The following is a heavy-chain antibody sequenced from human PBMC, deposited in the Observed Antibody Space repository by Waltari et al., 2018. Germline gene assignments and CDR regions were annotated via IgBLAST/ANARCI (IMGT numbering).Heavy chain of an antibody. J-gene: IGHJ4*02. CDR3: ARGFGGVIVI. V-gene: IGHV4-59*01. Sequence: QVQLQESGPGLVKPSETLSLTCTVSGGSISSYYWRWIRQPPGKGLEWIGYIYYSGSTNYNPSLKSRVTISVDTSKNQFSLKLSSVTAADTAVYYCARGFGGVIVIWGQGTLVTVSS. CDR1: GGSISSYY. D-gene: IGHD3-16*02. CDR2: IYYSGST.